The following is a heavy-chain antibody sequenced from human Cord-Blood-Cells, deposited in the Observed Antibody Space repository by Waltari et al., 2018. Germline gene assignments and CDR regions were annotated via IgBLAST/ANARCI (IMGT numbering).Heavy chain of an antibody. J-gene: IGHJ6*02. CDR3: TKRPGMDV. V-gene: IGHV3-21*01. CDR1: GVTFSRYS. CDR2: ISSSSSYI. Sequence: EVQLVESGGGVVKPGGSLSLSCAASGVTFSRYSMNWVRQAPGKGLEWVSSISSSSSYIYYADSVKGRFTISRDNAKNSLYLQMNSLRAEDTAVYYCTKRPGMDVWGQGTTVTVSS.